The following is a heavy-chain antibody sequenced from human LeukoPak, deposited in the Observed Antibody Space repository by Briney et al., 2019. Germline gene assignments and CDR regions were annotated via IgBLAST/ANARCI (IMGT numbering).Heavy chain of an antibody. CDR1: GFTFKTYT. V-gene: IGHV3-21*01. D-gene: IGHD5-18*01. J-gene: IGHJ4*02. CDR2: ISSSSSYI. Sequence: GGSLRLSCAASGFTFKTYTMHWVRQAPGMGLEWVSSISSSSSYIFYADSVKGRFTISRDNSKNTLYLQMNSLRTEDTAMYYCAKDMGYTFGHAFDYWGQGTLVTVSS. CDR3: AKDMGYTFGHAFDY.